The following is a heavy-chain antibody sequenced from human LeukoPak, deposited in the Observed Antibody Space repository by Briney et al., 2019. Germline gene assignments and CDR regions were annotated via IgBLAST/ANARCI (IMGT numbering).Heavy chain of an antibody. J-gene: IGHJ4*02. D-gene: IGHD3-10*01. Sequence: SETLSLTCTVSGGPISSGGYYWSWIRQHPGKGLEWIGYIYYSGGTYYNPSLKSRVTISVDTSKNQFSLKLSSVTAADTAVYYCARDNYGSGSYYYWGQGTLVTVSS. CDR3: ARDNYGSGSYYY. CDR1: GGPISSGGYY. V-gene: IGHV4-31*03. CDR2: IYYSGGT.